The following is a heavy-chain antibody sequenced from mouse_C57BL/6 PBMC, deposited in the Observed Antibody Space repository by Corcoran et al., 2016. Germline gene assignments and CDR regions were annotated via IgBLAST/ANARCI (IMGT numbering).Heavy chain of an antibody. CDR1: GYTFTTYG. CDR2: INTYSGVP. V-gene: IGHV9-3*01. J-gene: IGHJ3*01. Sequence: QIQLVQSGPELKKPGETVKISCKASGYTFTTYGMSWVKQAPGKGLKWMGWINTYSGVPTYADDFKGRFAFSLETSASTAYLQINNLKNEDTATYFCARSLSTVVTTGFAYWGQGTLVTVSA. CDR3: ARSLSTVVTTGFAY. D-gene: IGHD2-2*01.